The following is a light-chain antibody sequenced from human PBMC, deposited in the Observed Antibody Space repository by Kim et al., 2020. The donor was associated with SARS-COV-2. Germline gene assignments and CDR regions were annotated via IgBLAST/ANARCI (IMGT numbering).Light chain of an antibody. CDR2: GNT. Sequence: LTIARTGSSSNLGAAYAVHWYQHLPRTAPTILNSGNTNRPSGVPDRFSGSKSGTSASLAITGLQTEDEGTYFCQSYDSSLTGSRVFGGGTQLTVL. V-gene: IGLV1-40*01. J-gene: IGLJ3*02. CDR3: QSYDSSLTGSRV. CDR1: SSNLGAAYA.